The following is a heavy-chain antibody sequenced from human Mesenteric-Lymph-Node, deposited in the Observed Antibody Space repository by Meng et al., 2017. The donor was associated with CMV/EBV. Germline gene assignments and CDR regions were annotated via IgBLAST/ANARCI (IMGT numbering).Heavy chain of an antibody. CDR2: VHPSGGFT. V-gene: IGHV1-46*01. Sequence: SGRTNGYAFTTYSINGVRQAPGQGLEWVGIVHPSGGFTTYAQKFQGRVTMTRDSSTSTVYMELNSLRSEDTAMYYCARNASGLPFDFWGQGSLVTVSS. CDR3: ARNASGLPFDF. CDR1: GYAFTTYS. D-gene: IGHD3-10*01. J-gene: IGHJ4*02.